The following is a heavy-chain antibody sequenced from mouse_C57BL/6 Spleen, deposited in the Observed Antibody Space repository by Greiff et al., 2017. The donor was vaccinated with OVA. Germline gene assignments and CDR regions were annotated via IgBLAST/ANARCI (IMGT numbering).Heavy chain of an antibody. J-gene: IGHJ2*01. V-gene: IGHV1-53*01. CDR2: INPSNGGT. CDR1: GYTFTSYW. Sequence: VQLQQPGTELVKPGASVKLSCKASGYTFTSYWMHWVKQRPGHGLEWIGNINPSNGGTNYNEKFKCKATLTVDKSSSTAYMQLSSRTAEDSAVYYGARYYYYVDFDYWGQGTTLTASS. D-gene: IGHD1-1*01. CDR3: ARYYYYVDFDY.